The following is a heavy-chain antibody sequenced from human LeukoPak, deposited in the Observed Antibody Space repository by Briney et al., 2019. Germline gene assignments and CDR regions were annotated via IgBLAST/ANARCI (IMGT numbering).Heavy chain of an antibody. V-gene: IGHV4-59*01. CDR2: IHYSGST. CDR1: GGSISSYY. Sequence: PSETLSLTCTVSGGSISSYYWSWIRQSPEKGLEWIGNIHYSGSTDQNPSLKSRVTISVDTSKNQFSLKLSSVTAADTAVYYCARFKRADGWSYFDYWGRGTLVTVSS. D-gene: IGHD6-19*01. J-gene: IGHJ4*02. CDR3: ARFKRADGWSYFDY.